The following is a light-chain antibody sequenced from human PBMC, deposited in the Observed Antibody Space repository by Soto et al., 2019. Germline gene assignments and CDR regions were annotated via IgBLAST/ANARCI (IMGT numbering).Light chain of an antibody. CDR1: QSVSSN. CDR3: QQYNNWPRGT. V-gene: IGKV3-15*01. CDR2: GAS. J-gene: IGKJ1*01. Sequence: EIVMTQSPATLSVSPGERATLSCRASQSVSSNLAWYQQKPGQAPRLLIYGASTRATGIPARFSGSGSGTGFTLTISSLQSEDFAVYYCQQYNNWPRGTFGQGTKVEIK.